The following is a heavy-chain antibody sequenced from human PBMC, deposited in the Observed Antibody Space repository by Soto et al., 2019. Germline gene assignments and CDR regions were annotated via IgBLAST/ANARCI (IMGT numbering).Heavy chain of an antibody. CDR2: INSDGRSR. J-gene: IGHJ3*02. CDR1: GFTFSTYW. Sequence: EVQLVESGGGLVQPGGSLRLSCAASGFTFSTYWMHWVRQAPGKGLVWVSRINSDGRSRDYADSVKGRFTSSRDNAKNTLYLEMNSLRAEDTAVYYCVRGVNPFDIWGQGTMVTVSS. D-gene: IGHD2-21*01. V-gene: IGHV3-74*01. CDR3: VRGVNPFDI.